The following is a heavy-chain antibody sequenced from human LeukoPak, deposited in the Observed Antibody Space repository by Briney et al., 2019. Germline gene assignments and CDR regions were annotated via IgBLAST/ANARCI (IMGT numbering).Heavy chain of an antibody. J-gene: IGHJ4*02. CDR1: GFTFSSYS. D-gene: IGHD3-22*01. Sequence: PGGSLRLSCAASGFTFSSYSMNWVRQAPGKGLEWVSAISGSGGSTYYADSVKGRFTISRDNSKNTLYLQMNSLRAGDTAVYYCARDHDYDSSGRLDYWGQGTLVTVSS. V-gene: IGHV3-23*01. CDR3: ARDHDYDSSGRLDY. CDR2: ISGSGGST.